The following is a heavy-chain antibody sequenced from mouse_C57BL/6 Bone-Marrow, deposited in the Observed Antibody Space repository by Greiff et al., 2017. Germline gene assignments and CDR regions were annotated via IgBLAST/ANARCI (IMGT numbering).Heavy chain of an antibody. J-gene: IGHJ1*03. CDR2: IYIGNGYT. D-gene: IGHD1-1*01. V-gene: IGHV1-58*01. Sequence: VQLKQSGAELVRPGSSVKMSCKTSGYTFTSYGINWVKQRPGQGLEWIGYIYIGNGYTEYNEKFKGKATLTSDTSSSTAYMQLSSLTSEDSAIYFCARSVITTVVAHWYFDVWGTGTTVTVSS. CDR1: GYTFTSYG. CDR3: ARSVITTVVAHWYFDV.